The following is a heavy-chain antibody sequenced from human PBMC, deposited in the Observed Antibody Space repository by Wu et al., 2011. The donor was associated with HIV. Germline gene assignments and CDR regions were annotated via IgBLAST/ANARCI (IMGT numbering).Heavy chain of an antibody. V-gene: IGHV1-18*01. J-gene: IGHJ3*02. D-gene: IGHD3-22*01. CDR2: ITTYNGDT. CDR1: GYTFTSYG. CDR3: ASLQDIVPDYEDTTGRDAFDI. Sequence: QVQLVQSGAEVKKPGASVKVSCKASGYTFTSYGISWVRQAPGHGLEWMGWITTYNGDTNYAQKLQGRVTMTTDTSTTTVYMELRSLRSDDTAVYYCASLQDIVPDYEDTTGRDAFDIWGQGTFLTVSS.